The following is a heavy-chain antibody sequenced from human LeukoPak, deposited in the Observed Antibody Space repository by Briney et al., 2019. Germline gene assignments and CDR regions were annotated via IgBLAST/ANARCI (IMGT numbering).Heavy chain of an antibody. D-gene: IGHD6-19*01. V-gene: IGHV4-34*01. CDR1: GGSFSGYY. CDR3: ARTAVAGLLHYYYYYMDV. Sequence: SETLSLTCAVYGGSFSGYYWSWIRQPPGKGLEWIGEINHSGSTNYNPSLKSRVTISVDTSKNQFSLKLSSVTAADTAVYYCARTAVAGLLHYYYYYMDVWGKGTTVTVSS. CDR2: INHSGST. J-gene: IGHJ6*03.